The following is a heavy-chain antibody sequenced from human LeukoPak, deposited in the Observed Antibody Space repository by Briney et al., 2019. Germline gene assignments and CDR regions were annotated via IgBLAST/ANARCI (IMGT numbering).Heavy chain of an antibody. CDR1: GFTFSSYN. CDR2: ISSSRSYI. V-gene: IGHV3-21*01. Sequence: PGGSLRLSCAASGFTFSSYNMNWVRRAPGKGLEWVSSISSSRSYIYYADSVKGRFTISRDNAKNSLYLQMNSLRAEDTAVYYCARGVVAGTFDYWGQGTLVTVSS. CDR3: ARGVVAGTFDY. J-gene: IGHJ4*02. D-gene: IGHD6-19*01.